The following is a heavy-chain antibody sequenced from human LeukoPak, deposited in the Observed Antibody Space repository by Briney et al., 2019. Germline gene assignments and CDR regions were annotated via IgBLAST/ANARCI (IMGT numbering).Heavy chain of an antibody. CDR1: GFTFDDYG. D-gene: IGHD6-13*01. Sequence: GGSLRLSCAASGFTFDDYGMSWVRHAPGKGLEWVSGINWNGGSTGYADSVKGRFTISRDNAKNSLYLQMNSLRAEDTALYYCAREGGGYSSSWYSVYYYYYMDVWGKGTTVTVSS. CDR3: AREGGGYSSSWYSVYYYYYMDV. V-gene: IGHV3-20*04. J-gene: IGHJ6*03. CDR2: INWNGGST.